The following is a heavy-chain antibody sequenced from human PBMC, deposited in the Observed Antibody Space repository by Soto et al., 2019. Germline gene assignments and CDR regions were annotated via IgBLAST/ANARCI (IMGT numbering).Heavy chain of an antibody. D-gene: IGHD4-17*01. Sequence: ASVKVSCKASGYIFPGYYMHWVRQAPGQGLEWMGWINPNSGGTNYAQKFQGRVTMTRDTSISTAFMEVSRLRSDDTAAYYCARDRATVTGNFDYWGQGTLVTVSS. CDR1: GYIFPGYY. CDR2: INPNSGGT. V-gene: IGHV1-2*02. CDR3: ARDRATVTGNFDY. J-gene: IGHJ4*02.